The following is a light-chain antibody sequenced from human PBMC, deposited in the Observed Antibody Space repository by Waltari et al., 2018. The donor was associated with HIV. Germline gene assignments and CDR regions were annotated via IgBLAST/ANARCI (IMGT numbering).Light chain of an antibody. V-gene: IGKV1-5*03. CDR2: KAS. Sequence: DIQMTQSPSTLSASVGDRVTITXRASQXIGNWLAWYQQKPGRAPKVLIYKASSLQSGVPSRFSGRGSETEFTLTISSLQPDDFATYYCQQISSASRTFGGGTKVEIK. CDR1: QXIGNW. CDR3: QQISSASRT. J-gene: IGKJ4*01.